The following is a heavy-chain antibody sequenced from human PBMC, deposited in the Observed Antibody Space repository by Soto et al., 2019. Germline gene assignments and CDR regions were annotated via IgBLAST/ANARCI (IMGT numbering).Heavy chain of an antibody. Sequence: GGSLRLSCAASGFTFSTHWMHWVRQAPGKGLVWVSHISGDGSSTTYADFVKGRFTISRDNAQNTLFLQMNSLTAEDTAVYFCVRDYFALDYWGQGTLVTVSS. D-gene: IGHD3-10*01. CDR2: ISGDGSST. V-gene: IGHV3-74*01. J-gene: IGHJ4*02. CDR1: GFTFSTHW. CDR3: VRDYFALDY.